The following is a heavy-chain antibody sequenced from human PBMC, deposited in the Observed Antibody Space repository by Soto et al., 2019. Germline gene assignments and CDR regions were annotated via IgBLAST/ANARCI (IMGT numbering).Heavy chain of an antibody. Sequence: EVQLVESEGGLVQPGGSLRLSCEASGFIFTTSDMSWVRQAPGKGLEWISSITITGDTTHYADSVKGRFTISRDNSRNTVVLKRNSLRGDATAGYYCAKGGGGDHGYWGQGTLVAVSS. V-gene: IGHV3-23*04. D-gene: IGHD2-21*02. CDR3: AKGGGGDHGY. CDR2: ITITGDTT. CDR1: GFIFTTSD. J-gene: IGHJ4*02.